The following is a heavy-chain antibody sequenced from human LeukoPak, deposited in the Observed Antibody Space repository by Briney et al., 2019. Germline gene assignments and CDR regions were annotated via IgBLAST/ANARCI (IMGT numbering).Heavy chain of an antibody. J-gene: IGHJ3*02. CDR1: GFTFSSYS. D-gene: IGHD1-1*01. V-gene: IGHV3-21*01. CDR3: AWTTGTGDAFDI. Sequence: GGSLRLSCAASGFTFSSYSMNWVRQAPGKGLGWVLSISSSSSYIYYADSVKGRFTISRDNAKNSLYLQMNSLRAEDTAVYYCAWTTGTGDAFDIWGQGTMVTVSS. CDR2: ISSSSSYI.